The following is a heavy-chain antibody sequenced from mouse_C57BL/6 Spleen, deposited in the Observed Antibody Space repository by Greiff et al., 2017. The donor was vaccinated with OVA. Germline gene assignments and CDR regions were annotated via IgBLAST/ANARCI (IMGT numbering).Heavy chain of an antibody. J-gene: IGHJ2*01. V-gene: IGHV1-82*01. Sequence: VKLQESGPELVKPGASVKISCKASGYAFSSSWMNWVKQRPGKGLEWIGRIYPGDGDTNYNGKFKGKATLTADKSSSTAYMQLSSLTSEDSAVYFCARFGPFDYWGQGTTLTVSS. CDR1: GYAFSSSW. CDR3: ARFGPFDY. CDR2: IYPGDGDT.